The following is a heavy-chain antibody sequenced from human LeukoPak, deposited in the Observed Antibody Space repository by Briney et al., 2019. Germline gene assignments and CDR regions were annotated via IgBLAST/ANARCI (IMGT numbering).Heavy chain of an antibody. Sequence: ASVTVSYKASGYTFTSYDINWVRQATGQGLEWMGWMNPNSGNTGYAQKFQGRVTMTRNTSISTAYMELSSLRSEDTAVYYCARAAVAEADWFDPWGQGTLVTVSS. CDR2: MNPNSGNT. CDR3: ARAAVAEADWFDP. V-gene: IGHV1-8*01. D-gene: IGHD6-19*01. CDR1: GYTFTSYD. J-gene: IGHJ5*02.